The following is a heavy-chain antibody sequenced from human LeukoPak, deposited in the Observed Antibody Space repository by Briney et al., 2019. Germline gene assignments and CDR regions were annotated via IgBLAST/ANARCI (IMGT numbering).Heavy chain of an antibody. J-gene: IGHJ4*02. CDR3: ARARGAGPGDHFAY. V-gene: IGHV3-11*01. D-gene: IGHD3-10*01. CDR2: ISIIGSSI. CDR1: GFTFSDEY. Sequence: GGSLRLSCAASGFTFSDEYMSWIRQAPGKELEWVSYISIIGSSIFYTDSVKGRFTISRDNAKNSLFLQMDSLRAEDTAVYYCARARGAGPGDHFAYWGQGPLVTVSS.